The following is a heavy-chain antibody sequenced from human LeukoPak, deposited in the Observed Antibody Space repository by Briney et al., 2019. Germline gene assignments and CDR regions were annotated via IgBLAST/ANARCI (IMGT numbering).Heavy chain of an antibody. V-gene: IGHV1-69*13. J-gene: IGHJ5*02. Sequence: GASVKVSCKASGGTFSSYAISWVRQAPGQGLEWMGGIIPIFGTANYAQKFQGRVMITADESTSTAYMELSSLRSEDTAVYYCARTSYGSGSFENWFDPWGQGTLVTVSS. CDR2: IIPIFGTA. CDR1: GGTFSSYA. D-gene: IGHD3-10*01. CDR3: ARTSYGSGSFENWFDP.